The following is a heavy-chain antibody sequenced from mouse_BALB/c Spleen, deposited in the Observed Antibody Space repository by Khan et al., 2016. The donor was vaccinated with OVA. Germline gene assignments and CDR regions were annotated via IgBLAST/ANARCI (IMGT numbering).Heavy chain of an antibody. CDR2: INPSNGGT. CDR3: TRSGYGTFAY. Sequence: QVRLQQSGAELVKPGASVRLSCKASGYTFTSYYLYWVKQRPGQGLEWIGDINPSNGGTNFNEKFKNKATLPVDKSSSTAYMQLSSLTSEDSAVYYCTRSGYGTFAYWGQGTLVTVSA. J-gene: IGHJ3*01. D-gene: IGHD2-1*01. V-gene: IGHV1S81*02. CDR1: GYTFTSYY.